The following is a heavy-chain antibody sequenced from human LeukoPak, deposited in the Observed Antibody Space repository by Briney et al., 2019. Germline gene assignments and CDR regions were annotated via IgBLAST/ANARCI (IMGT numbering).Heavy chain of an antibody. CDR2: ISSGGDIM. CDR3: ATNLIGAGEYFQQ. V-gene: IGHV3-11*01. CDR1: GLRFSDYY. J-gene: IGHJ1*01. Sequence: GGSLRLSCAASGLRFSDYYVSWIRQAPGKGLQWVSYISSGGDIMHYADSVKGRFTSSRDNAKNSGYLEMNSLGAEDTAVYYCATNLIGAGEYFQQWGQGALVTVSS. D-gene: IGHD2/OR15-2a*01.